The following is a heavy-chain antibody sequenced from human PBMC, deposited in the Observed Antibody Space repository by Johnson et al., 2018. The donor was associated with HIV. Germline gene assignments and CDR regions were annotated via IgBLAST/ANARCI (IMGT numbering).Heavy chain of an antibody. CDR1: GFSFSSYG. V-gene: IGHV3-30*02. J-gene: IGHJ3*02. D-gene: IGHD5/OR15-5a*01. Sequence: QMLLVESGGGVVQPGGSLRLSCAASGFSFSSYGMHWVRQAPGKGLEWVAFIRYFGRTNYYADSVKGRFPISRDNSKTTLYLQMNSLRAEDTAVYYCARSKIDAFDIWGQGTMVTVTS. CDR3: ARSKIDAFDI. CDR2: IRYFGRTN.